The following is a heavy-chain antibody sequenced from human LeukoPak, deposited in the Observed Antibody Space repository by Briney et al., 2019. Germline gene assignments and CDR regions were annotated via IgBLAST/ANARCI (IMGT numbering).Heavy chain of an antibody. D-gene: IGHD2-15*01. J-gene: IGHJ4*02. CDR1: GFTFTNYA. CDR2: MSGRGVST. Sequence: GSLRLSCAASGFTFTNYAMSWVRQAPGRGLEWVSGMSGRGVSTYYADSVKGRFTISSDNSKNTLYLQMNSLRAEDTAIYYCAKDCNGGNCYIDYWGQGTLVTVAS. CDR3: AKDCNGGNCYIDY. V-gene: IGHV3-23*01.